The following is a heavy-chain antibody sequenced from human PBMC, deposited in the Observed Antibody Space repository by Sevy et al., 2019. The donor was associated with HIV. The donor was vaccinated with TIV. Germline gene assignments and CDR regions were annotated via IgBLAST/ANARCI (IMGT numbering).Heavy chain of an antibody. CDR2: ISSSGDST. CDR3: AREVVRGVIRDYFDF. V-gene: IGHV3-11*01. D-gene: IGHD3-10*01. CDR1: GFSFSDYC. Sequence: GGSLRLSCAASGFSFSDYCMNWIRQAPGKGLECISCISSSGDSTYYADSVKGRFTISMDNAKNSVYLQMNNLRADDTAVYFCAREVVRGVIRDYFDFWGQGTLVTVSS. J-gene: IGHJ4*02.